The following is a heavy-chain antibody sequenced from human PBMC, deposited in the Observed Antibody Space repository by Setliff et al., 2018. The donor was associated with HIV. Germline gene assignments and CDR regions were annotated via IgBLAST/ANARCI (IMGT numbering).Heavy chain of an antibody. CDR1: GGSISSSSYY. CDR2: IYISGST. Sequence: SETLSLTCTVSGGSISSSSYYWGWIRQPAGKGLEWIGRIYISGSTNYNPSLESRVTISLDTSKNQFSLKLRSVTAADTAVYYCAREDYYDSSGDAFDIWGQGTMVTVSS. V-gene: IGHV4-61*02. D-gene: IGHD3-22*01. J-gene: IGHJ3*02. CDR3: AREDYYDSSGDAFDI.